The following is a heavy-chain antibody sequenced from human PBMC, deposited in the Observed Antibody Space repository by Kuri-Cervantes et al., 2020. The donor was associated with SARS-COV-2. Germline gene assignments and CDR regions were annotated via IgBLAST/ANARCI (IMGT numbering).Heavy chain of an antibody. D-gene: IGHD4-11*01. CDR2: INHSGST. V-gene: IGHV4-34*01. CDR1: GFTFSSYW. Sequence: ESLKISCAASGFTFSSYWMTWVRQAPGKGLEWIGEINHSGSTNYSPSLKSRVTISVDTSKNQFSLKLSSVTAADTAVYYCARHSTQYNYYYMDVWGKGTTVTVSS. CDR3: ARHSTQYNYYYMDV. J-gene: IGHJ6*03.